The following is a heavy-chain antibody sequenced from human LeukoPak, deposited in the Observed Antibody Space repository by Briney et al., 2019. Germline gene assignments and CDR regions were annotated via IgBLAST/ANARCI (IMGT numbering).Heavy chain of an antibody. J-gene: IGHJ4*02. CDR2: INHSGST. Sequence: PSETLSLTCAVYGGSFSGYYWSWIRQPPGKGLEWIGEINHSGSTNYNPSLKSRVTISVDTSKNQFSLKLSSVTAADTAVYYCARGTTWDYWGQGTLVTVSS. CDR1: GGSFSGYY. CDR3: ARGTTWDY. D-gene: IGHD1-1*01. V-gene: IGHV4-34*01.